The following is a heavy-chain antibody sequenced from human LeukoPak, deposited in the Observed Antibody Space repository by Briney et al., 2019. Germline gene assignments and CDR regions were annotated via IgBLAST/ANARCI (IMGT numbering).Heavy chain of an antibody. J-gene: IGHJ4*02. D-gene: IGHD6-13*01. Sequence: SETLSLTCTVSGGSISSYYWSWIRRPAGKGLEGIGHIYTSGSTNYNPSLKSRVTMSVDTSTNQFSLKLSSVTAADTAIYYCARDLYSSSWYGTFDYWGQGTLVTVSS. CDR2: IYTSGST. CDR1: GGSISSYY. V-gene: IGHV4-4*07. CDR3: ARDLYSSSWYGTFDY.